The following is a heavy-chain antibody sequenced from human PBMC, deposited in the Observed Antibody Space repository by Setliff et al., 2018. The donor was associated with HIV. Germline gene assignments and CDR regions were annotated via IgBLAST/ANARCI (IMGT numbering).Heavy chain of an antibody. D-gene: IGHD6-6*01. Sequence: PSETLSLTCAVYGGSFSGYYWAWIRQSPSGLEWIGEINHRGIANSSPSLKSRVTISIDTSKNQSSLRLTSVTAADTALYYCARDQIAAPRPYEYWGQGTLVTVSS. CDR1: GGSFSGYY. CDR3: ARDQIAAPRPYEY. CDR2: INHRGIA. V-gene: IGHV4-34*01. J-gene: IGHJ4*02.